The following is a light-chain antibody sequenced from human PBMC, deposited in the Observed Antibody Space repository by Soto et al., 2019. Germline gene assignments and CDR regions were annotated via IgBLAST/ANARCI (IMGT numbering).Light chain of an antibody. CDR1: SSDVGDYSY. Sequence: QSVLTQPASVSGSPGQSITISCTGTSSDVGDYSYVSWYQQHPGKAPKLMIYAVSNRPSGVSNRFSGSKSGNTASLTISGLQAEDEADYYCSSYTSSNTWVFGGGTKLPS. CDR2: AVS. J-gene: IGLJ3*02. V-gene: IGLV2-14*01. CDR3: SSYTSSNTWV.